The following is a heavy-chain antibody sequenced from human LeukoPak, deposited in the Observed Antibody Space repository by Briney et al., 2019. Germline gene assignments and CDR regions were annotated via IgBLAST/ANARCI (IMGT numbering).Heavy chain of an antibody. Sequence: GGSLRLSCATSGFTFSSYAMSWVRQAPGKGLEWVSAISGSGGSTYYADSVKGRFTISRDNSKNTLYLQMNSLRAEDTAVYYCAKQSVPADFGYWGQGTLVTVSS. J-gene: IGHJ4*02. D-gene: IGHD2-2*01. CDR1: GFTFSSYA. CDR2: ISGSGGST. CDR3: AKQSVPADFGY. V-gene: IGHV3-23*01.